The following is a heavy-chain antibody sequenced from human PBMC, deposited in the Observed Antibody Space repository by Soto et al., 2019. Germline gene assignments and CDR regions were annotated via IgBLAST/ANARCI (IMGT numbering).Heavy chain of an antibody. Sequence: SGPTLVNPTETLTLTCTFSGFSLSTSGVGVGWIRQPPGKALEWLALIYWNDDKRYSASLKSRLTITKDTSKNQVVLTMTNMDPVDTATYYCARCYYFGSGSYYNVWFDPWGQ. J-gene: IGHJ5*02. CDR1: GFSLSTSGVG. V-gene: IGHV2-5*01. CDR3: ARCYYFGSGSYYNVWFDP. CDR2: IYWNDDK. D-gene: IGHD3-10*01.